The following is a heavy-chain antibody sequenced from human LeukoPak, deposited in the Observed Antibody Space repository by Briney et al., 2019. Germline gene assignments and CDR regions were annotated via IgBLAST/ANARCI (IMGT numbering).Heavy chain of an antibody. CDR1: GGSISSYY. D-gene: IGHD6-19*01. CDR3: ARVSGYSSGWYWYFDL. Sequence: PSETLSLTCTVSGGSISSYYWSWIRQPPGKGLEWIGYIYYSGSTNYNPSLKSRVTISVDTSKNQFSPKLSSVTAADTAVYYCARVSGYSSGWYWYFDLWGRGTLVTVSS. J-gene: IGHJ2*01. V-gene: IGHV4-59*01. CDR2: IYYSGST.